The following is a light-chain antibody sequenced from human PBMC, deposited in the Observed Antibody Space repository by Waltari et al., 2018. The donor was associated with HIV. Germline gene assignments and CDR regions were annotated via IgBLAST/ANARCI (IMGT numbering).Light chain of an antibody. Sequence: ILMTQSPVTLSVSPGETAPLSCRASRNIGGNLAWYQQKPGQAPRLVIYGASSRHADIPARFSGRGSGTEFSLTITSLQAEDCAVYYCQQYLDWPAWTFGQGTKVEV. CDR1: RNIGGN. CDR2: GAS. J-gene: IGKJ1*01. V-gene: IGKV3D-15*01. CDR3: QQYLDWPAWT.